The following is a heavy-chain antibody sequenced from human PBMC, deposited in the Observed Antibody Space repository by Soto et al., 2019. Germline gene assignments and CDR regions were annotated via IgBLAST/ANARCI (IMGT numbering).Heavy chain of an antibody. Sequence: EVQLVESGGGLVQPGRSLRLSCAASGFTFDDYAMHWVRQAPGKGLEWVSGISWNSGSIGYADSVKGRFTISRDNAKNSLYLQMNSLRAEDTALYYCAKGKGLTIFGVDPWGQGTLVTVSS. CDR2: ISWNSGSI. V-gene: IGHV3-9*01. J-gene: IGHJ5*02. D-gene: IGHD3-3*01. CDR3: AKGKGLTIFGVDP. CDR1: GFTFDDYA.